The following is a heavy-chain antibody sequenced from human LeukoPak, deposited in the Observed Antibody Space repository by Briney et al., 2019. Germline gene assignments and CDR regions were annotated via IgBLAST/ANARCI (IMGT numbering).Heavy chain of an antibody. D-gene: IGHD6-13*01. Sequence: PGGSLRLSCSASGFTFSSHSMNWVRQAPGKGLEWVSSISSGSSTRYYADSVKGRFTISRDNAQNSLYLQMNSLRADDTSLYYCASRIVAAGTYSGPSHFYYWGRGGLATVS. CDR3: ASRIVAAGTYSGPSHFYY. J-gene: IGHJ4*02. CDR1: GFTFSSHS. CDR2: ISSGSSTR. V-gene: IGHV3-48*01.